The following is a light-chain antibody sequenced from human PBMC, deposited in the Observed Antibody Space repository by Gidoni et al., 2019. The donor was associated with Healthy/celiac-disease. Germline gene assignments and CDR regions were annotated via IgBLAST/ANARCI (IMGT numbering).Light chain of an antibody. V-gene: IGKV1-39*01. Sequence: DIQLTPSPSSLSASVGDSVTITGRANQRISSYLIWYQQKPGKAPKLLIYAASSLQSGVPSRFSGSGSGTDFTLTISSLQPEDFATYYCQQSYSTPTFXGXTKVEIK. J-gene: IGKJ4*01. CDR3: QQSYSTPT. CDR2: AAS. CDR1: QRISSY.